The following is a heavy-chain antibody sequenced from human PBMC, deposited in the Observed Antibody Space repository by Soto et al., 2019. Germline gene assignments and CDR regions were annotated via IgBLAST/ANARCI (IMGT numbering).Heavy chain of an antibody. V-gene: IGHV2-5*01. CDR3: AHRRANGDDYGPFDY. CDR2: IFWNDDK. Sequence: QITLKESGPMLVNPTQTLTLTCTFSGFSLSTSGVGVGWIRQPPGKALEWLAVIFWNDDKRYSPSLKSRLTITKDTSKNQVVLTMTNMDPVDTATYYCAHRRANGDDYGPFDYWGQGTLVTVSS. J-gene: IGHJ4*02. D-gene: IGHD4-17*01. CDR1: GFSLSTSGVG.